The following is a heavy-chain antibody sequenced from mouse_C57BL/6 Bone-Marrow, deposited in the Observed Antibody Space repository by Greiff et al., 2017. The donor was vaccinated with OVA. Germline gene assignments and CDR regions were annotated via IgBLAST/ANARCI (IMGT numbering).Heavy chain of an antibody. V-gene: IGHV5-4*01. J-gene: IGHJ2*01. CDR3: AREGGTGVFDY. CDR2: ISDGGSYT. Sequence: EVMLVESGGGLVKPGGSLKLSCAASGFTFSSYAMSWVRQTPEKRLEWVATISDGGSYTYYPDNVKGRFTISRDNAKNNLYLQMSHLKSEDTAMYYCAREGGTGVFDYWGQGTTLTVSS. CDR1: GFTFSSYA. D-gene: IGHD4-1*01.